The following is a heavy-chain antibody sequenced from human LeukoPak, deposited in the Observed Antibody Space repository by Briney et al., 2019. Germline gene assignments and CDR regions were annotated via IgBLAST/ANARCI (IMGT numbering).Heavy chain of an antibody. J-gene: IGHJ5*02. CDR3: ARVTVVVPAATNWFDP. CDR2: IYYSGST. CDR1: GGSISSGGYY. D-gene: IGHD2-2*01. Sequence: SETLSLTCTVSGGSISSGGYYWSWIRQHPGKGLEWIGYIYYSGSTYYNPSLKSRVTISVDTSKNRFSLKLSSVTAADTAVYYCARVTVVVPAATNWFDPWGQGTLVTVSS. V-gene: IGHV4-31*03.